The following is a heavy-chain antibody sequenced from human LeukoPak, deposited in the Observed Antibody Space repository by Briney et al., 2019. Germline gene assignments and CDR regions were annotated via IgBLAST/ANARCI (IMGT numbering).Heavy chain of an antibody. CDR3: ARDRGTIFGSFDY. D-gene: IGHD3-3*01. Sequence: ASETLSLTCTVSGGSISSGGYYWSWIRQPPGKGLEWIGYIYHSGSTYYNPSLKSRVTISVDRSKNQFSLKLSSVTAADTAVYYCARDRGTIFGSFDYWGQGTLVTVSS. V-gene: IGHV4-30-2*01. J-gene: IGHJ4*02. CDR2: IYHSGST. CDR1: GGSISSGGYY.